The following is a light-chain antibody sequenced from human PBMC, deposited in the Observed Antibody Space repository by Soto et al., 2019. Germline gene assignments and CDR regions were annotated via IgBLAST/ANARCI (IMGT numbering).Light chain of an antibody. CDR1: QSVSSSD. CDR3: QQRSNWPRT. J-gene: IGKJ5*01. V-gene: IGKV3D-20*02. CDR2: GAS. Sequence: EVVLTQSPGTLSLSPGERATLSCRASQSVSSSDLAWYQQKPGQAPRLLISGASNRATGTPDRFSGSGSGTDFTLTISSLEPEDFAVYYCQQRSNWPRTFGQGTRLEI.